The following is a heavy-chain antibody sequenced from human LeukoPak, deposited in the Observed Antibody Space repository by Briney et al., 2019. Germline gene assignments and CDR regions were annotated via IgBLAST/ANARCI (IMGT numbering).Heavy chain of an antibody. V-gene: IGHV4-59*01. CDR1: GGSISSYY. Sequence: QASETLSLTCTVSGGSISSYYWSWIRQPPGKGLEWIGYIYYSGSTNYNPSLKSRVTISVDTSKNQFSLKLSSVTAADTAVYYCASRGSSSRYYYMDVWGKGTTVTISS. J-gene: IGHJ6*03. CDR2: IYYSGST. D-gene: IGHD1-26*01. CDR3: ASRGSSSRYYYMDV.